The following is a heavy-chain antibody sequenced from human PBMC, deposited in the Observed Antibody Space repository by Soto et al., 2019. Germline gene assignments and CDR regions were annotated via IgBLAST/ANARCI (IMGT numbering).Heavy chain of an antibody. J-gene: IGHJ3*02. CDR1: GGTFSSYA. CDR2: IIPIFGTA. CDR3: ARGPSSRGVISNAFDI. V-gene: IGHV1-69*13. Sequence: SVKVSCKASGGTFSSYAISWVREAPGQGLEWMGGIIPIFGTANYAQKFQGRVTITADESTSTAYMELSSLRSEDTAVYYCARGPSSRGVISNAFDIWGQGSMVTVSS. D-gene: IGHD3-10*01.